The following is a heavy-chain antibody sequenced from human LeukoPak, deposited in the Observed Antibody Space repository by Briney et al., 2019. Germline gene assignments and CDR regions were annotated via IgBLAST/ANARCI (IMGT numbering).Heavy chain of an antibody. D-gene: IGHD6-19*01. Sequence: GGSLRLSCVAYGFTFGIFGMHWVRQAPGNGLDWVAVIAYDGSDENYADSVKGRFTISRDNFKNTLYLQMNSLGPEDTAMYYCARDVMAVAGTLGFDCWGQGALVTVSS. CDR3: ARDVMAVAGTLGFDC. CDR2: IAYDGSDE. J-gene: IGHJ4*02. V-gene: IGHV3-30*04. CDR1: GFTFGIFG.